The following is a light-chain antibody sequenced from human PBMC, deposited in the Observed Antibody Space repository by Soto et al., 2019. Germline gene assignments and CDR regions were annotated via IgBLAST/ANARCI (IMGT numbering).Light chain of an antibody. CDR2: GAS. V-gene: IGKV3-15*01. CDR3: QQYNDNWPT. J-gene: IGKJ1*01. Sequence: EIVMTQYPDTLSVSPGETVTLSCRARQSVRTNLAWYQHKPGQSPRLLIYGASNRASGFPARFSGSGSETEFTLTISSLQSEDFAVYYCQQYNDNWPTFGQGTKVEIK. CDR1: QSVRTN.